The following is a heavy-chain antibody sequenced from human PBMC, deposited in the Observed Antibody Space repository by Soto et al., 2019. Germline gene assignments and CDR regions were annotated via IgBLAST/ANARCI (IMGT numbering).Heavy chain of an antibody. CDR2: IIPIFGTA. D-gene: IGHD2-2*01. V-gene: IGHV1-69*13. J-gene: IGHJ6*02. CDR1: GGTFSSYA. Sequence: SVKVSCKASGGTFSSYAISWVRQAPGQGLEWMGGIIPIFGTANYAQKFQGRVTITADESTSTAYMELSSLRSEDTAVYYCARDPRYDCSSTSCSSYYYYGMDVWGQGTKVTVSS. CDR3: ARDPRYDCSSTSCSSYYYYGMDV.